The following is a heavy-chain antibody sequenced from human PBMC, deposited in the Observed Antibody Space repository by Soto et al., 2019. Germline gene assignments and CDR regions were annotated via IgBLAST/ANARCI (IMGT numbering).Heavy chain of an antibody. D-gene: IGHD2-21*02. CDR3: AQDCGADFSRLIDD. J-gene: IGHJ6*02. Sequence: QVQLVESGGGVVQPGRSLRLSCVASGFNFSTYGMHWVRQAPGKGLEWVAVISYDVSNIYYAKSVKGRLTISRDNSKNTLYLQLNSLRGDNMAVYYCAQDCGADFSRLIDDWGQGTAVTVSS. V-gene: IGHV3-30*18. CDR1: GFNFSTYG. CDR2: ISYDVSNI.